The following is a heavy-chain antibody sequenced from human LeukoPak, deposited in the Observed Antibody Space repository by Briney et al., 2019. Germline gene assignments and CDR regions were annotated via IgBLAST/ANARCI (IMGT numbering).Heavy chain of an antibody. D-gene: IGHD3-22*01. CDR1: GYSFTSYW. CDR2: IDPSDSYT. V-gene: IGHV5-10-1*01. J-gene: IGHJ4*02. CDR3: ARRGEGYYDSSGYYSYYFDY. Sequence: GESLKISCKGSGYSFTSYWISWVRQMTGKGLEWMGRIDPSDSYTNYSPSFQGHVTISADKSISTAYLQWSSLKASDTAMYYCARRGEGYYDSSGYYSYYFDYWGQGTLVTVSS.